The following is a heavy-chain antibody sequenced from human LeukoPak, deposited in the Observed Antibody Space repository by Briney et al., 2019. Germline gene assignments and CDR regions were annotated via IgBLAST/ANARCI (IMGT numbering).Heavy chain of an antibody. D-gene: IGHD2-15*01. CDR3: VRGGGPRVVVVVPFDY. CDR2: ISPYCGLT. V-gene: IGHV1-18*01. J-gene: IGHJ4*02. CDR1: GYTFTNFA. Sequence: ASVKVSCKASGYTFTNFAISWVRQAPGQGLEWMGWISPYCGLTEYAQKFQGRVTMTADTSTGTAYMELGSLRSDDTAVYYCVRGGGPRVVVVVPFDYWGQGTLVTVSS.